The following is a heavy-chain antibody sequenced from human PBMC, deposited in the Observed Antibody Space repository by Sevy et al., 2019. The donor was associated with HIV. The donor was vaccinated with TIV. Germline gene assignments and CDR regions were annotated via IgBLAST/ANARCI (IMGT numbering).Heavy chain of an antibody. CDR2: IIPIFGTA. Sequence: ASVKVSCKASGGTFSSYAISWVRQAPGQGLEWMGGIIPIFGTANYAQKFQGRVTITADESTSTAYMELSSLRSEDTAVYYCARDGDPIYYDSSGYQPYYYGMDVWGQRTTVTVSS. D-gene: IGHD3-22*01. CDR3: ARDGDPIYYDSSGYQPYYYGMDV. J-gene: IGHJ6*02. CDR1: GGTFSSYA. V-gene: IGHV1-69*13.